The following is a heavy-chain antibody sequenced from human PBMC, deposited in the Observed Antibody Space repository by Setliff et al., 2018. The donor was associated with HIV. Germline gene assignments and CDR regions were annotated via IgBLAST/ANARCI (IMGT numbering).Heavy chain of an antibody. V-gene: IGHV4-61*09. CDR3: AVGVIMGSFDT. Sequence: KPSETLSLTCTVSGVSISSGSYYWSWIRQPAGKGLEWIGHIYTSGSTNYNPSLKSRVTISVDTSKNQFSLKLSSVTAADTAVYYCAVGVIMGSFDTWGQGTLVTVSS. CDR2: IYTSGST. CDR1: GVSISSGSYY. J-gene: IGHJ4*02. D-gene: IGHD2-21*01.